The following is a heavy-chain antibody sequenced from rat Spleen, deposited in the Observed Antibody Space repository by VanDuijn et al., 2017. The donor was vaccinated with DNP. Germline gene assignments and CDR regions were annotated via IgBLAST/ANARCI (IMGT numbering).Heavy chain of an antibody. V-gene: IGHV5-22*01. CDR2: IVYDGSGA. CDR1: GLTFSDYS. CDR3: SITESDY. J-gene: IGHJ2*01. D-gene: IGHD1-11*01. Sequence: EVQLVESGGGLVQPGRSLKLSCVVSGLTFSDYSMAWVRQAPKRGLEWVATIVYDGSGAYYGDSVTGRFTISRNNTKSTLYLQMNSLRSEDTATYYCSITESDYWGQGVMVTVSS.